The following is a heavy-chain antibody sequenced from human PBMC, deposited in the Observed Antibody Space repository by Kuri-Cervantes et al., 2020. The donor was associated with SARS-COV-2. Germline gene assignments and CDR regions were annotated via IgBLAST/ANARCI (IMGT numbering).Heavy chain of an antibody. J-gene: IGHJ6*02. D-gene: IGHD2-2*01. CDR2: ISYDGSNK. Sequence: LSLTCAASGFTFSSYAMHWVRQAPGKGLEWVAVISYDGSNKYYADSVKGRFTISRDNSKNTLYLQMNSLRAEDTAVYYCARPGYCSSTSCYALGSMDVWGQGTTVTVSS. CDR1: GFTFSSYA. V-gene: IGHV3-30-3*01. CDR3: ARPGYCSSTSCYALGSMDV.